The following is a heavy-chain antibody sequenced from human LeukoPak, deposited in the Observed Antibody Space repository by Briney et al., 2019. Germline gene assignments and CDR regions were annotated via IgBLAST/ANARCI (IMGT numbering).Heavy chain of an antibody. CDR1: GYTFTSYD. V-gene: IGHV1-8*01. Sequence: ASVKVSCKASGYTFTSYDFNWLRQATGQGPEWMGWMNPNSGATGYAQKFQGRVTMTRSASINTAYMELTNLRSEDTAVYYCARDRRSPYSSSSGIDYWGQGTLVTVSS. D-gene: IGHD6-6*01. CDR3: ARDRRSPYSSSSGIDY. J-gene: IGHJ4*02. CDR2: MNPNSGAT.